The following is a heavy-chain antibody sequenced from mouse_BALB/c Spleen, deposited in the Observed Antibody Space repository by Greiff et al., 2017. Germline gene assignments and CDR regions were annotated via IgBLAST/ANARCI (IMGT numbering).Heavy chain of an antibody. D-gene: IGHD2-3*01. J-gene: IGHJ4*01. V-gene: IGHV14-3*02. Sequence: EVQLQQSGAELVKPGASVKLSCTASGFNIKDTYMHWVKQRPEQGLEWIGRLDPANGNTKYDPKFQGKATITADTSSNTAYLQLSSLTSEDTAVYYCARHPYDGYYAMDYWGQGTSVTVSS. CDR1: GFNIKDTY. CDR2: LDPANGNT. CDR3: ARHPYDGYYAMDY.